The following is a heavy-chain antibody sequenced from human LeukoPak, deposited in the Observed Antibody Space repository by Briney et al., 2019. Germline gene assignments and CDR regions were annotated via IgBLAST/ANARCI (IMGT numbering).Heavy chain of an antibody. J-gene: IGHJ4*02. D-gene: IGHD3-9*01. Sequence: PSKTLYLTCGVSGVSINDYYWSGIRESPGKGLKRIGEISHTEGTRSNPSLESRVTMSVGTSENQLSLKLIFVTAADTAVYYCARIRCGHSGSVCYNHWGLGTLVTVSS. CDR3: ARIRCGHSGSVCYNH. V-gene: IGHV4-34*01. CDR1: GVSINDYY. CDR2: ISHTEGT.